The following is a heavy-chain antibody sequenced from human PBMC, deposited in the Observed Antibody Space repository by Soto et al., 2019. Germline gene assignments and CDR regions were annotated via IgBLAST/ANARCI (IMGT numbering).Heavy chain of an antibody. CDR3: ARLDYDFWSGHDY. V-gene: IGHV4-59*08. CDR2: IYYSGST. Sequence: PSETLSLTCTASGGSISSYYWSWIRQPPGKGLEWIGYIYYSGSTNYNPSLKSRVTISVDTSKNQFSLKLSSVTAADTAVYYCARLDYDFWSGHDYWGQGTLVTVSS. CDR1: GGSISSYY. D-gene: IGHD3-3*01. J-gene: IGHJ4*02.